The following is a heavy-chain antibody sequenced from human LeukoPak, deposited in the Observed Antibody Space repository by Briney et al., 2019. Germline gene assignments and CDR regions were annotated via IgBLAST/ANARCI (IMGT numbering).Heavy chain of an antibody. CDR1: GFTFSDAW. D-gene: IGHD1-26*01. CDR2: IKSKTDGGTT. Sequence: GGSLRLSCAASGFTFSDAWMSWVRQAPGRRLEWVGRIKSKTDGGTTDYAAPVKGRFTISRDDSKTTLYLQINSLRTDDTAVYYCTADMPTSSRASDYWGQGTLVTVSS. J-gene: IGHJ4*02. CDR3: TADMPTSSRASDY. V-gene: IGHV3-15*01.